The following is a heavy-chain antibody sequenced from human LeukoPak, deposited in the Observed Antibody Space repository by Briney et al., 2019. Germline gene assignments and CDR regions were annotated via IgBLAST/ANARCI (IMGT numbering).Heavy chain of an antibody. J-gene: IGHJ6*03. CDR2: ISSSSSYI. V-gene: IGHV3-21*01. CDR1: GFTFSSYS. Sequence: GGSLRLSCAASGFTFSSYSMNWVRQAPGKGLEWVSSISSSSSYIYYADSVKGRFTISRDNAKNSLYLQMNSLRAEDTAVYYCARAHCSSTSCYRWGYYYYYMDVWGKGTTVTVSS. D-gene: IGHD2-2*02. CDR3: ARAHCSSTSCYRWGYYYYYMDV.